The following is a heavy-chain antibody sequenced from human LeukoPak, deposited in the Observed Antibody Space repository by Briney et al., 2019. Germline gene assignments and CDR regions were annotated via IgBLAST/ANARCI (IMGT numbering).Heavy chain of an antibody. CDR1: GFIFSNYG. CDR3: ARDGPSSGWYVAGYGMDV. D-gene: IGHD6-19*01. J-gene: IGHJ6*02. Sequence: GGSLRLSCAASGFIFSNYGMHWVRQAPGKGLEWVAGIWYDGYNKFYADSAKGRFTISRDNSKNTLYLQMSSLRAEDTALYYCARDGPSSGWYVAGYGMDVWGQGTTVTVSS. V-gene: IGHV3-33*01. CDR2: IWYDGYNK.